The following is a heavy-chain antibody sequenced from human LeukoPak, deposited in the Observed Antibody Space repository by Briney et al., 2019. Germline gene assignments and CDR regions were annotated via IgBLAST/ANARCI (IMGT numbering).Heavy chain of an antibody. Sequence: GGSLRLSYVPSGFTFSSYWMHWVRQAPGKGLVWVSRINIDGSTINYADSVKGRFTISRDNAKNTLYLQMNSLRAEDTAVYYCARAGQYRFDYWGQGTLVTVSS. V-gene: IGHV3-74*01. J-gene: IGHJ4*02. D-gene: IGHD2-2*01. CDR3: ARAGQYRFDY. CDR2: INIDGSTI. CDR1: GFTFSSYW.